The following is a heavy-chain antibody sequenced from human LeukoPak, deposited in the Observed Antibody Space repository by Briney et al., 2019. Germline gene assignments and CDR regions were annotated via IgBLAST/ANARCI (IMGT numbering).Heavy chain of an antibody. V-gene: IGHV3-23*01. J-gene: IGHJ6*02. CDR2: ITTSDGNT. CDR1: GFTFSSYT. Sequence: GGSLRLSCAASGFTFSSYTMSWVRQAPGKGLEWVSTITTSDGNTYYADSVKGRFTISRDNSKNTLYLQMNSLRVEDTAVYFCAKGGVGYYNYYGMDVWGQGTTVTVSS. CDR3: AKGGVGYYNYYGMDV. D-gene: IGHD3-10*01.